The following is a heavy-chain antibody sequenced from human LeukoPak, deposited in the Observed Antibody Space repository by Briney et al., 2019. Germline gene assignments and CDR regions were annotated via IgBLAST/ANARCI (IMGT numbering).Heavy chain of an antibody. V-gene: IGHV4-59*01. CDR1: GGSISSYY. Sequence: SETLSLTCAVSGGSISSYYWSWIRQPPGRGLEWIGSIHYSGSTSYNSSLKSRVAISVDTSKNQFSLKLSSVTPADTAVYYCARQVYSSSWSYYFDYWGQGILVTVSS. CDR3: ARQVYSSSWSYYFDY. J-gene: IGHJ4*02. CDR2: IHYSGST. D-gene: IGHD6-13*01.